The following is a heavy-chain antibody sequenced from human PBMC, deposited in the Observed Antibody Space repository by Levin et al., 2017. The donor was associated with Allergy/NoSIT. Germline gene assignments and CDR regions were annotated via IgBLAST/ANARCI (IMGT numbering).Heavy chain of an antibody. V-gene: IGHV4-59*08. J-gene: IGHJ5*02. CDR1: GDSIISYY. Sequence: SQTLSLTRTVSGDSIISYYWSWIRQPPEMGLEWIGNIYYSGSTNYNPSLKSRVTISIDMSKNQFSLRLTSVTAADTAVYYCARRSGGRGWFDPWGQGTLVTVSS. CDR3: ARRSGGRGWFDP. D-gene: IGHD1-14*01. CDR2: IYYSGST.